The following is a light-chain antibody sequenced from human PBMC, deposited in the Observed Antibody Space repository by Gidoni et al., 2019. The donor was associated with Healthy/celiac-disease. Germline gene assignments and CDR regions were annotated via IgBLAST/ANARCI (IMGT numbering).Light chain of an antibody. Sequence: EIVLTHSPATLSLSPGERATLSCRASQSVSSYLAWYQQKPGQAPRLLIYDASNRATGIPARFSGSGSGTDFTLTISSLEPEDFAVYYCQQRSNWLMYTFGQGTKLEIK. CDR1: QSVSSY. V-gene: IGKV3-11*01. J-gene: IGKJ2*01. CDR2: DAS. CDR3: QQRSNWLMYT.